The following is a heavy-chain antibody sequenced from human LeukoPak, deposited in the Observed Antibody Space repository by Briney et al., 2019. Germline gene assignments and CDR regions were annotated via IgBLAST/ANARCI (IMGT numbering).Heavy chain of an antibody. CDR2: ISYDGSNK. V-gene: IGHV3-30*03. CDR1: GFTFTTYW. Sequence: GGSLRLSCAASGFTFTTYWMSWVRQAPGKGLEWVAVISYDGSNKYYADSVKGRFTISRDNSKNTLYLQMNSLRAEDTAVYYCARGFLGSGSYSDYWGQGTLVTVSS. D-gene: IGHD3-10*01. J-gene: IGHJ4*02. CDR3: ARGFLGSGSYSDY.